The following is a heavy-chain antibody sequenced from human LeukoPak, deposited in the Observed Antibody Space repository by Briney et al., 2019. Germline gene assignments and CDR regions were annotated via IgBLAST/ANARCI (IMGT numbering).Heavy chain of an antibody. J-gene: IGHJ3*02. CDR3: ARDDYGGKLDI. V-gene: IGHV3-33*01. D-gene: IGHD4-23*01. CDR2: IWYDGSNK. Sequence: PGESLKISCAASGFTFSNYDMHWVRQAPGKGLEWVAVIWYDGSNKYYADSVKGRFTISRDNSKNTLYLQMNSLRAEDTAVYYCARDDYGGKLDIWGQGTVVTVSS. CDR1: GFTFSNYD.